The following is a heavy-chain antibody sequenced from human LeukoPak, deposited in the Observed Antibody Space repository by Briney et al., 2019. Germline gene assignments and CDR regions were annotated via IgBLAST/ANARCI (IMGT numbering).Heavy chain of an antibody. V-gene: IGHV1-2*02. CDR1: GYTFTGYY. Sequence: GASVKVSCKASGYTFTGYYMHWVRQAPGQGLEWMGWINPNSGGTNYAQKFQGRVTMTRDTSISTAYMELSRLRSDDTAVYYCARDLLMQRRPYSSSEPNWFDPWGQGTLVTVSS. CDR2: INPNSGGT. CDR3: ARDLLMQRRPYSSSEPNWFDP. J-gene: IGHJ5*02. D-gene: IGHD6-13*01.